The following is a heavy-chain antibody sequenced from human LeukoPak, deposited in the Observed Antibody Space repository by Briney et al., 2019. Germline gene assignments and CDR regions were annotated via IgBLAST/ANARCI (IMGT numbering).Heavy chain of an antibody. J-gene: IGHJ3*02. CDR1: GFTFSDYY. D-gene: IGHD6-13*01. Sequence: SGGSLRLSCAASGFTFSDYYMSWIRQAPGKGLEWVSYISSSGSTIYYADSVKGRFTISRDNAKNSLYLQMNSLRAEDTAVYYCARVAERGIAAADAGAFDIWGQGTMVTVSS. CDR3: ARVAERGIAAADAGAFDI. V-gene: IGHV3-11*04. CDR2: ISSSGSTI.